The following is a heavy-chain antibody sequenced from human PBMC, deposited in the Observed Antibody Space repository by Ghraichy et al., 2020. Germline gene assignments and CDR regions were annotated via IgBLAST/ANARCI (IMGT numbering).Heavy chain of an antibody. V-gene: IGHV3-53*01. CDR2: IYSGGST. CDR3: ARDGYNLGYFDY. D-gene: IGHD5-24*01. CDR1: GFTVSSNY. Sequence: GESLNISCAASGFTVSSNYMSWVRQAPGKGLEWVSVIYSGGSTYYADSVKGRFTISRDNSKNTLYLQMNSLRAEDTTVYYCARDGYNLGYFDYWGQGTLVTVSS. J-gene: IGHJ4*02.